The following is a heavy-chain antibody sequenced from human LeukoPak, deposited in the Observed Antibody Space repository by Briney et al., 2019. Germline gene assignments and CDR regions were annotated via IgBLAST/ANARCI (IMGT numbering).Heavy chain of an antibody. CDR3: ARGPPWFDP. Sequence: SETLSLTCTVSGGSISSGSYYWSWIRQPAGKGLEWIGRIYYSGSTNYNPSLKSRVTISVDTSKNQFSLKLSSVTAADTAVYYCARGPPWFDPWGQGTLVTVSS. V-gene: IGHV4-61*10. CDR2: IYYSGST. CDR1: GGSISSGSYY. J-gene: IGHJ5*02.